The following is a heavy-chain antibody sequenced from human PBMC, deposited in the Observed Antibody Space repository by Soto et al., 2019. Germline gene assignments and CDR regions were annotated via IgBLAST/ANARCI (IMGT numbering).Heavy chain of an antibody. CDR1: GFTFSSYA. J-gene: IGHJ5*02. Sequence: GGSLRLSCAASGFTFSSYAMSWVRQAPGKGLEWVSAISGSGGSTYYADSVKGRFTISRDNSKNTLYLQMNSLRAEDTAVYYCAKGTSMVRGVITGFSNWFDPWGQGTLVTVSS. CDR3: AKGTSMVRGVITGFSNWFDP. CDR2: ISGSGGST. D-gene: IGHD3-10*01. V-gene: IGHV3-23*01.